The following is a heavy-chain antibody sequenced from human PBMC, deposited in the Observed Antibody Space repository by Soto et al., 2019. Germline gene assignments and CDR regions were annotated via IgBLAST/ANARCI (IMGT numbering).Heavy chain of an antibody. CDR3: VRRGSITIFGVVIENWFAP. CDR2: ISAYNGNT. Sequence: GASVKVSCKASGYTFTSYGSSWVRQAPGQGLEWMGWISAYNGNTNYAQKLQGRVTMTTDTSTSTAYMELRSLRSDDTVVYYCVRRGSITIFGVVIENWFAPWGQGTLVTVSS. J-gene: IGHJ5*02. V-gene: IGHV1-18*01. CDR1: GYTFTSYG. D-gene: IGHD3-3*01.